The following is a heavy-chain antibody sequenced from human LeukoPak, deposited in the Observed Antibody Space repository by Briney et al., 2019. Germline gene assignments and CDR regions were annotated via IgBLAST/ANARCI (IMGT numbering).Heavy chain of an antibody. CDR1: GFTFSSYA. CDR2: ISGSGGST. V-gene: IGHV3-23*01. Sequence: PGASLRLSCAASGFTFSSYAMSWVRQAPGKGLEWVSAISGSGGSTYYADSVKGRFTISRDNSKNTLYLQMNSLRAEDTAVYYCAKDQDYYDSSGLFDYWGRGTLVTVSS. D-gene: IGHD3-22*01. J-gene: IGHJ4*02. CDR3: AKDQDYYDSSGLFDY.